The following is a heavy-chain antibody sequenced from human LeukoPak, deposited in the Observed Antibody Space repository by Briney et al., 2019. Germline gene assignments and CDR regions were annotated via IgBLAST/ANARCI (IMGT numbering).Heavy chain of an antibody. J-gene: IGHJ4*02. CDR1: GFTFSSYA. CDR3: AKDLDYDILTGYSS. Sequence: TGGSLRLSCAASGFTFSSYAMSWVRQAPGKGLEWVSAISGSGGSTYYADSVKGRFTISRDNSKNTLYLQMNSLRAEDTAVYYCAKDLDYDILTGYSSWGQGTLVTVSS. V-gene: IGHV3-23*01. CDR2: ISGSGGST. D-gene: IGHD3-9*01.